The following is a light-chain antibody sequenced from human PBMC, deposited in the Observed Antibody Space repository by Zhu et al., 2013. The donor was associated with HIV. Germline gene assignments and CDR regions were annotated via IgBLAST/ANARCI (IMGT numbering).Light chain of an antibody. CDR3: CSYAGSNNLV. J-gene: IGLJ3*02. V-gene: IGLV2-23*02. CDR2: EVT. Sequence: QSGLTQPASVSGSPGQSITISCTGTSSDIGNYKFVSWYQQHPDRAPKLLIFEVTKRPSGVSNRFSGSKSGNMASLTISGLQTEDEADYFCCSYAGSNNLVFGGGTKLTV. CDR1: SSDIGNYKF.